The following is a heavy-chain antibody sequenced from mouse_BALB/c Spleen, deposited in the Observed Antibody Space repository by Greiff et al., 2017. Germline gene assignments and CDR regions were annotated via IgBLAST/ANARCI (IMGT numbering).Heavy chain of an antibody. Sequence: EVQGVESGGGLVQPGGSMKLSCVASGFTFSNYWMNWVRQSPEKGLEWVAEIRLKSNNYATHYAESVKGRFTISRDDSKSSVYLQMNNLRAEDTGIYYCTRPTGDYWGQGTTLTVSS. CDR1: GFTFSNYW. D-gene: IGHD4-1*01. V-gene: IGHV6-6*02. CDR3: TRPTGDY. CDR2: IRLKSNNYAT. J-gene: IGHJ2*01.